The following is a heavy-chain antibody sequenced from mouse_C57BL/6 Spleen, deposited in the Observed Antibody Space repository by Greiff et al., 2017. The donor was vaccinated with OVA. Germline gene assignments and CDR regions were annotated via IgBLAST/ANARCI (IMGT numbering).Heavy chain of an antibody. V-gene: IGHV5-17*01. Sequence: EVQLVESGGGLVKPGGSLKLSCAASGFTFSDYGMHWVRQAPEKGLEWVAYISSGSSTIYSADTVKGRFTISRDNAKKILFLQMTSLRSEDTAIYYCARDYSNYEGAMDYWGQGTSVTVSS. CDR1: GFTFSDYG. D-gene: IGHD2-5*01. J-gene: IGHJ4*01. CDR3: ARDYSNYEGAMDY. CDR2: ISSGSSTI.